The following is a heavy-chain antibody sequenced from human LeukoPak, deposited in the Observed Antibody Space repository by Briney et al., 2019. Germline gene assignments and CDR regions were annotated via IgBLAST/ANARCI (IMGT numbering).Heavy chain of an antibody. D-gene: IGHD4-11*01. CDR2: ISAYNGYT. V-gene: IGHV1-18*01. CDR1: GYTFTNYG. Sequence: ASVKVSCKTSGYTFTNYGVSWVRQAPGQGLEWTGWISAYNGYTNYAQKLQVRVTMTTDTSTSTAYMELRSLTSDDTAVYYCARDKAVTTELTQYFQHWGQGTLVIVSS. CDR3: ARDKAVTTELTQYFQH. J-gene: IGHJ1*01.